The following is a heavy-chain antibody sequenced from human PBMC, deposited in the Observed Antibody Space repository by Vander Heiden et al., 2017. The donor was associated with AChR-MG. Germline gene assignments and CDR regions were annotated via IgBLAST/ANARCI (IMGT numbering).Heavy chain of an antibody. CDR2: ITGSGEST. D-gene: IGHD3-22*01. CDR1: EFTFSSYG. V-gene: IGHV3-23*01. J-gene: IGHJ2*01. Sequence: EVQMLESGGGLVQSGGSLSLSCAAPEFTFSSYGMTWVRPAPGKGLEWVSSITGSGESTWYADSVKGRFTISRDNSKNTLYLQMNSLRAEDTALYYCAKKGAKTMIEGRSNKNWYFDLWGRGTLVTVSS. CDR3: AKKGAKTMIEGRSNKNWYFDL.